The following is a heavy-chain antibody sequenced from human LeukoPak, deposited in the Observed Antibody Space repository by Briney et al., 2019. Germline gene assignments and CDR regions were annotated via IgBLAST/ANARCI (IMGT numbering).Heavy chain of an antibody. J-gene: IGHJ5*02. V-gene: IGHV1-18*01. CDR2: IGASTGDT. Sequence: PRASVKVSCKASGYTFTSYGISWVRQAPGQGLEWLGWIGASTGDTTYTQNLQGRVTLTTDTSTNTAYMALRGLRPDDTAVYYCARDHNSRFDPWGQGTLVTVSS. CDR1: GYTFTSYG. CDR3: ARDHNSRFDP.